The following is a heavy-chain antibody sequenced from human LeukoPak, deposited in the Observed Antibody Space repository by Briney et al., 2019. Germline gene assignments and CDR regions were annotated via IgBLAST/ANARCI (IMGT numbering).Heavy chain of an antibody. Sequence: GGSLRLSCAASGFTFSSYEMNWVRQAPGKGLEWVSYISSSGSTIYYADSVKGRFTISRDNAKNSLYLQVNSLRADDTAVYYCARDGGFCTNGVCFFDFWGQGTLVTVSS. CDR1: GFTFSSYE. V-gene: IGHV3-48*03. CDR2: ISSSGSTI. CDR3: ARDGGFCTNGVCFFDF. J-gene: IGHJ4*02. D-gene: IGHD2-8*01.